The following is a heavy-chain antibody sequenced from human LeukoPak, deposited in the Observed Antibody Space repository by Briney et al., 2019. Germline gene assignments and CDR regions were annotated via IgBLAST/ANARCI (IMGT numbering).Heavy chain of an antibody. CDR1: GFTFSSYA. V-gene: IGHV3-33*08. D-gene: IGHD6-13*01. Sequence: GGSLRLSCAASGFTFSSYAMHWVRQAPGKGLEWVAVIWYDGSNKYYADSVKGRFTISRDNSKNTLYLQMNSLRAEDTAVYYCARVAAAGTGFVEGFDYWGQGTLVTVSS. CDR3: ARVAAAGTGFVEGFDY. CDR2: IWYDGSNK. J-gene: IGHJ4*02.